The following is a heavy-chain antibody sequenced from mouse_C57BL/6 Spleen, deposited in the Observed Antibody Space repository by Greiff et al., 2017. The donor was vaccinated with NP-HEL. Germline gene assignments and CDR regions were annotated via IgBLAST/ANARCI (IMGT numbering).Heavy chain of an antibody. V-gene: IGHV1-69*01. CDR1: GYTFTSYW. CDR2: IDPSDSYT. Sequence: QVQLQQPGAKLVMPGASVKLSCKASGYTFTSYWMHWVKQRPGQGLEWIGEIDPSDSYTNYNQKFKGKSTLTVDKSSSTAYMQLSSLTSEDSAVYYCARSRAFAYWGQGTLVTVSA. J-gene: IGHJ3*01. CDR3: ARSRAFAY.